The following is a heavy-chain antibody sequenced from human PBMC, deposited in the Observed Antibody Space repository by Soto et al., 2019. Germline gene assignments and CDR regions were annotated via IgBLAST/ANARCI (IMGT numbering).Heavy chain of an antibody. CDR2: ILYDGSKK. Sequence: XGSLRLSCVASGFKLNTYGIYWVRQAPGKGLQWVAQILYDGSKKHYADSVRGRFTITRDNSKNTAYLQMDSLRVDDTAMYYCVRDLALMADYWGQGTLVTVSS. V-gene: IGHV3-30*03. CDR1: GFKLNTYG. J-gene: IGHJ4*02. CDR3: VRDLALMADY. D-gene: IGHD3-16*01.